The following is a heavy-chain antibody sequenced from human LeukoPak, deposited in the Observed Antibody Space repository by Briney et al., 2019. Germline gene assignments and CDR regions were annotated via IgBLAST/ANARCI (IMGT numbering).Heavy chain of an antibody. V-gene: IGHV4-39*07. CDR3: ARGGSSTYYFDY. D-gene: IGHD6-13*01. Sequence: SETLSLTCTVSGGSISSSSHYWGWIRQPPGKGLEWIGSIYYSGSTFYNPSLKSRVTISLDTSKNQFSLKLSSMTAADTAVYYCARGGSSTYYFDYWGQGTLVTVSS. J-gene: IGHJ4*02. CDR2: IYYSGST. CDR1: GGSISSSSHY.